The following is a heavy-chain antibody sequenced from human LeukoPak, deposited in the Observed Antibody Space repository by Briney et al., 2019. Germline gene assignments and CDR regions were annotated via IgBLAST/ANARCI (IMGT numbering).Heavy chain of an antibody. CDR1: GFTFSSYS. J-gene: IGHJ4*02. D-gene: IGHD2-15*01. V-gene: IGHV3-21*01. CDR2: ISSSSSYI. CDR3: ARGARAYCSGGSCYVDY. Sequence: PGGPLRLSCAASGFTFSSYSMNWVRQAPGKGLEWVSSISSSSSYIYYADSVKGRFTISRDNAKNSLYLQMNSLRAEDTAVYYCARGARAYCSGGSCYVDYWGQGTLVTVSS.